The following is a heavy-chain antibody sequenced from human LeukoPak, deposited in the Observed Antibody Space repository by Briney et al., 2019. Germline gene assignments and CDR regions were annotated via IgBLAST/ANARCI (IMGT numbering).Heavy chain of an antibody. CDR1: GGSISSYY. CDR2: IYYTGST. D-gene: IGHD1-1*01. J-gene: IGHJ4*02. CDR3: ARAARLQLGLDY. V-gene: IGHV4-59*01. Sequence: SETPSLTCTVSGGSISSYYWRWIRQTPGKGVGWIGYIYYTGSTNYNPSLKTRVTISVDTSKNQFSLKLSSVTAADTAVYYCARAARLQLGLDYWGQGTLVTVSS.